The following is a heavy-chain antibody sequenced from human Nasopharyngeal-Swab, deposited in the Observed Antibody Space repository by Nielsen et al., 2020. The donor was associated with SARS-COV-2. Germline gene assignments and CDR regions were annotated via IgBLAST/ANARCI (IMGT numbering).Heavy chain of an antibody. CDR2: INAANGDT. J-gene: IGHJ6*02. CDR3: ARGGGGIFGVVVGLFFGMDV. Sequence: ASVKVSCKTSGYIFNKNALHWVRQAPGQRLEWMGWINAANGDTKYSQEFEGRVTITMDASASTAYMELSGLKFEDTAVYYCARGGGGIFGVVVGLFFGMDVWGQGTTVTVSS. D-gene: IGHD3-3*01. CDR1: GYIFNKNA. V-gene: IGHV1-3*01.